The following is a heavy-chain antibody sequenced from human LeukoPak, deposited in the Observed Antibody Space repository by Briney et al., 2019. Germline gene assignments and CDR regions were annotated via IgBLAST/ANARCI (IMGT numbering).Heavy chain of an antibody. CDR1: GGSISSYY. Sequence: PSETLSLTCTVSGGSISSYYWSWIRQPAGKGLEWIGRIYTSGSTNYNPSLKSRVTISVDKSKNQFSLKLSSVTAADTAVYYCARDYYGSGSLYYFGYWGQGTLVTLSS. CDR2: IYTSGST. V-gene: IGHV4-4*07. J-gene: IGHJ4*02. D-gene: IGHD3-10*01. CDR3: ARDYYGSGSLYYFGY.